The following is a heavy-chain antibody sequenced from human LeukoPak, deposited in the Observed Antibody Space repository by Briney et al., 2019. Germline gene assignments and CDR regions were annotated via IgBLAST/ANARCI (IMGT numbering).Heavy chain of an antibody. CDR2: IYYSGST. CDR1: GGSISSGGYY. J-gene: IGHJ5*02. V-gene: IGHV4-31*03. Sequence: PSETLSLTCTVSGGSISSGGYYWSWIRQPPGKGLEWIGYIYYSGSTYYNPSLKSRVTISVDTSKNQFSLKLSSVTAADTAVYYCARQKNYYGSGSYETWGQGTLVTVSS. D-gene: IGHD3-10*01. CDR3: ARQKNYYGSGSYET.